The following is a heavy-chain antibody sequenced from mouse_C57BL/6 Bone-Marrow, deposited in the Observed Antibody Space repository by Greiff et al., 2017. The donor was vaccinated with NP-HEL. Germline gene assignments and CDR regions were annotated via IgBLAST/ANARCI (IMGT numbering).Heavy chain of an antibody. CDR2: IYPGDGDT. D-gene: IGHD3-3*01. V-gene: IGHV1-82*01. CDR3: AKGQLFDY. J-gene: IGHJ2*01. CDR1: GYAFSSSW. Sequence: QVHVKQSGPELVKPGASVKISCKASGYAFSSSWMNWVKQRPGKGLEWIGRIYPGDGDTNYNGKFKGKATLTADKSSSTAYMQLSSLTSEDSAVYFCAKGQLFDYWGQGTTLTVSS.